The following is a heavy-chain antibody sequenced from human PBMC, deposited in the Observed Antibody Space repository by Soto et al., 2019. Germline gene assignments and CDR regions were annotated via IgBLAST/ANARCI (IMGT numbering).Heavy chain of an antibody. V-gene: IGHV1-18*01. CDR1: GYTFTSYG. J-gene: IGHJ5*02. CDR3: ARDLPPIVVVPAAFPYNWFDP. Sequence: ASVKVSCKASGYTFTSYGISWVRQAPGQGLEWMGWISAYNGNTNYAQKLQGRVTMTTDTSTSTAYMELRSLRSDDTAVYYCARDLPPIVVVPAAFPYNWFDPWGQGTLVTVSS. CDR2: ISAYNGNT. D-gene: IGHD2-2*01.